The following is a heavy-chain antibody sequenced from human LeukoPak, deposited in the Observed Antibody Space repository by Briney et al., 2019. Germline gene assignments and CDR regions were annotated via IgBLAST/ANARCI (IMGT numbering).Heavy chain of an antibody. D-gene: IGHD2-15*01. CDR3: ARDTWGYCSSSSCSLFDY. V-gene: IGHV3-30-3*01. CDR1: GFTFSTYA. CDR2: ISYDGSNK. J-gene: IGHJ4*02. Sequence: GGSLRLSCAASGFTFSTYAMHWVRQAPGKGLEWVAVISYDGSNKYHADSMKGRFTISKDNSKNTLYLQMNSLRAEDTAIYYCARDTWGYCSSSSCSLFDYWGQGTLVTVSS.